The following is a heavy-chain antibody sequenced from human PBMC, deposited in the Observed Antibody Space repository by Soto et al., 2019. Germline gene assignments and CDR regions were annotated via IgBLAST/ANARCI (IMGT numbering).Heavy chain of an antibody. J-gene: IGHJ4*02. Sequence: SETLSLTCAVYGGSFSGYYWSWIRQPPGKGLEWIGEINHSGSTNYNPSLKSRVTISVDTSENQFSLKLSSVTAADTAVYYFARGIANIVVVPAAVSTVYFDYWGQGTLVTVSS. CDR2: INHSGST. V-gene: IGHV4-34*01. D-gene: IGHD2-2*01. CDR3: ARGIANIVVVPAAVSTVYFDY. CDR1: GGSFSGYY.